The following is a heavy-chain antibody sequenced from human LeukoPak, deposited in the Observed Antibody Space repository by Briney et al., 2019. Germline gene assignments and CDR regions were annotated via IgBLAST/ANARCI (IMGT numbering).Heavy chain of an antibody. CDR2: IYYSGST. V-gene: IGHV4-59*08. Sequence: PSETLSLTCTVSGGSISSYYWSWIRQPPGKGLEWIGYIYYSGSTNYNPSLKSRVTISVDTSKNQFSLKLSSVTAADTAVYYCAGGLWTGTTNYYYYYMDVWGKGTTVTVSS. CDR1: GGSISSYY. J-gene: IGHJ6*03. CDR3: AGGLWTGTTNYYYYYMDV. D-gene: IGHD1-7*01.